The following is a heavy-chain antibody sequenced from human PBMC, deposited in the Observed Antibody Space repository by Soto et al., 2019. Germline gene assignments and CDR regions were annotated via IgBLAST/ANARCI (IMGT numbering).Heavy chain of an antibody. Sequence: RGSLGLSCAASGFTFGGYWMSWVRQASGKGLEWFATIKLDASEQKYVDSVKGRFTTSRENAKNSVYLQMDRLRAEDTAVYYDARDSEYGAGISVNHDIDSWGHGTLVTVSS. CDR3: ARDSEYGAGISVNHDIDS. CDR2: IKLDASEQ. V-gene: IGHV3-7*01. D-gene: IGHD3-10*01. CDR1: GFTFGGYW. J-gene: IGHJ4*01.